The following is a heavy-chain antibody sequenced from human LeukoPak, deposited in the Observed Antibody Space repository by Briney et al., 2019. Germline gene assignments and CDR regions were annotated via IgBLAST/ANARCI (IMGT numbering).Heavy chain of an antibody. J-gene: IGHJ4*02. V-gene: IGHV4-39*07. D-gene: IGHD3-10*01. Sequence: RVTISVDTSKNQFSLKLSSVTAADTAVYYCARDQEYYSGSGPYFHDYWGQGTLVTVSS. CDR3: ARDQEYYSGSGPYFHDY.